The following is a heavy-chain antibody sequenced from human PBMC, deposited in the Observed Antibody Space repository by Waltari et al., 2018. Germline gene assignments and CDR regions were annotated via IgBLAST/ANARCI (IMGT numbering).Heavy chain of an antibody. CDR1: GGSFSSYA. Sequence: QVQLAQSGAEVKKPGSSLKVSCKASGGSFSSYAISWVRQVPGQGLEWMGGIIPIFRTPNYAQKVLDRVTMTAEESTNTVYMELRSLRPEDTAVYYCARSPGERWLQMFFDYWGQGTLVTVSS. CDR3: ARSPGERWLQMFFDY. V-gene: IGHV1-69*01. D-gene: IGHD5-12*01. CDR2: IIPIFRTP. J-gene: IGHJ4*02.